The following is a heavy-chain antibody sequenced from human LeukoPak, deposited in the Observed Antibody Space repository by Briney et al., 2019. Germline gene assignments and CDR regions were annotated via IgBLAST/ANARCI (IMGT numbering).Heavy chain of an antibody. J-gene: IGHJ4*02. Sequence: PGGSLRLSCAASGFTFSTYRMTWVRQAPGKGLEWVANIKQDGSEIYYVDSVRGRFTISRDNAKNSLYLQMNSLRAEDTAAYYCARPSLNTGSYFDYWGQGILVSVSS. CDR1: GFTFSTYR. V-gene: IGHV3-7*01. D-gene: IGHD1-26*01. CDR2: IKQDGSEI. CDR3: ARPSLNTGSYFDY.